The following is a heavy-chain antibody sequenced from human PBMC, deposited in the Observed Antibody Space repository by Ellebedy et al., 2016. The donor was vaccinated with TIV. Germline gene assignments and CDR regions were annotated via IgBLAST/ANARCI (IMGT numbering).Heavy chain of an antibody. J-gene: IGHJ6*02. CDR3: ARVTVLGGMDV. CDR2: IYSGGST. D-gene: IGHD4-17*01. V-gene: IGHV3-66*01. Sequence: GGSLRLXCAASGFTFSSYSMNWVRQAPGKGLEWVSVIYSGGSTYYADSVKGRFTISRDNAKNSLYLQMNSLRAEDTAVYYCARVTVLGGMDVWGQGTTVTVSS. CDR1: GFTFSSYS.